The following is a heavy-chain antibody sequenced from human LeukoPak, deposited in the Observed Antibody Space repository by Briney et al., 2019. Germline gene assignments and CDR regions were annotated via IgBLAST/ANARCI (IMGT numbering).Heavy chain of an antibody. Sequence: SVKVSCKASGGTFSSYAISWVRQAPGQGLEWMGRIIPILGIANYAQKFQGRVTITADKSTSTAYMELSSLRPEDTAVYYCARDLPLSYSSSWYLAFDIWGQGTMVTVSS. V-gene: IGHV1-69*04. CDR2: IIPILGIA. CDR3: ARDLPLSYSSSWYLAFDI. CDR1: GGTFSSYA. D-gene: IGHD6-13*01. J-gene: IGHJ3*02.